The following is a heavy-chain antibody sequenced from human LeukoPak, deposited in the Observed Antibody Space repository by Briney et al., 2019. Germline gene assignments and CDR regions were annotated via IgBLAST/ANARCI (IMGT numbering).Heavy chain of an antibody. V-gene: IGHV4-39*01. CDR2: IYYSGDT. CDR1: GDSISSSSYS. CDR3: ARRGDYGDYFDY. D-gene: IGHD4-17*01. J-gene: IGHJ4*02. Sequence: SETLSLTCTVSGDSISSSSYSWGWIRQPPGKGLEWIGSIYYSGDTYYNPSLKSRVTLSVDASKNQFSLKVTSVTAADTAVYYCARRGDYGDYFDYWGQGTLVTVSS.